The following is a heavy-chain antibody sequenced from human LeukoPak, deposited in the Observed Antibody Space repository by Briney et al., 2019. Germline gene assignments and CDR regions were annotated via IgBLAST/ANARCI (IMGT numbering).Heavy chain of an antibody. V-gene: IGHV3-30*02. Sequence: GGSLRLSCAASGFTFSSYGMHWVRQAPGKGLEWVAFIRYDGSNKYHADSVKGRFTISRDNSKNTLYLQVNSLRAEDTAVYYCAKRGGSSWTKPYFDYWGQGTLVTVSS. D-gene: IGHD6-13*01. CDR1: GFTFSSYG. CDR2: IRYDGSNK. J-gene: IGHJ4*02. CDR3: AKRGGSSWTKPYFDY.